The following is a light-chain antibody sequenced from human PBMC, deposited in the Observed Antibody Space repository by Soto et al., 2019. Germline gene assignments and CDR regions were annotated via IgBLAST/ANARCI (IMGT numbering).Light chain of an antibody. J-gene: IGLJ3*02. CDR2: STN. CDR3: ALYLGSGHMV. V-gene: IGLV8-61*01. CDR1: SGSVSILSY. Sequence: QNVVTQEPSFSVSPGGTVTLTCGLTSGSVSILSYPSWYQQTPGQAPRTLIYSTNTRSSGVPDRFSGSILGTKAALTIAGAQAEDDSHYYCALYLGSGHMVFGGGTKLTVL.